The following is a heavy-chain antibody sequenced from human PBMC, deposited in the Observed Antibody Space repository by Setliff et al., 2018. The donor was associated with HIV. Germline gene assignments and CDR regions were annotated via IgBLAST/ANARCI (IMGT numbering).Heavy chain of an antibody. Sequence: GGSLRLSCAASGFTFSDYYMSWLRQAPGKGLEWVSYISRDGNTIYYADSVKGRFTISRDNAKNSLYLQLNSLRPEDTAVYYCARGNFGAAIRLQAFDLWGRGTMVT. CDR2: ISRDGNTI. V-gene: IGHV3-11*01. J-gene: IGHJ3*01. CDR1: GFTFSDYY. D-gene: IGHD3-3*01. CDR3: ARGNFGAAIRLQAFDL.